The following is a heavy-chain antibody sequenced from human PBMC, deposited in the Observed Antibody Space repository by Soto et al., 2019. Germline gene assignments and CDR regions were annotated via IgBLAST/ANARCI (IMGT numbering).Heavy chain of an antibody. CDR3: ARDGPYFNDYGDYGWFDP. J-gene: IGHJ5*02. D-gene: IGHD4-17*01. CDR2: ISAYNGNT. CDR1: GYTFASYG. V-gene: IGHV1-18*01. Sequence: DQLVQSGPEVKKPGASVKVSCKASGYTFASYGISWVRQAPGQGHEWMGWISAYNGNTNYAQKLQGRVTMTTDTSTSTAYMELRSLRSDDTAVYYCARDGPYFNDYGDYGWFDPWGQGTLVTVSS.